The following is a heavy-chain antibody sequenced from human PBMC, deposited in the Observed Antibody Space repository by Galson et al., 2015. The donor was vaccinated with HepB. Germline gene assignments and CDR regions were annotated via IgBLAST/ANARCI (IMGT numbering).Heavy chain of an antibody. CDR2: IFSNDEK. D-gene: IGHD3-22*01. CDR3: ARFTYYYDSSGYYQDLGFDY. J-gene: IGHJ4*02. Sequence: PALVKPTQTLTLTCTVSGFSLSNARMGVSWIRQPPGKALEWLAHIFSNDEKSYSTSLKSRLTISKDTSKSQVVLTMTNMDPVDTATYYCARFTYYYDSSGYYQDLGFDYWGQGTLVTVSP. V-gene: IGHV2-26*01. CDR1: GFSLSNARMG.